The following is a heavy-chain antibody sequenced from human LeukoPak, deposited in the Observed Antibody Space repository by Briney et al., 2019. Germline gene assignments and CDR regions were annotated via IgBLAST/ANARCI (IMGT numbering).Heavy chain of an antibody. CDR3: AKWVGFSSGWYDC. V-gene: IGHV3-30*18. D-gene: IGHD6-19*01. CDR2: ISFDGSGK. Sequence: GGSLRLSCAASGFTFSSYAMSWVRQAPGKGLEWVTFISFDGSGKHYADSVEGRFTISRDNSKNTLYLQMNSLRADDTAVYYCAKWVGFSSGWYDCWGQGTLVTVSS. J-gene: IGHJ4*02. CDR1: GFTFSSYA.